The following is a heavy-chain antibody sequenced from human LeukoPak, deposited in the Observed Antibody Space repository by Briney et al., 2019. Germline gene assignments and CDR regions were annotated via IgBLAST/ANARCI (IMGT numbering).Heavy chain of an antibody. J-gene: IGHJ4*02. CDR2: VYSGGDT. V-gene: IGHV3-53*01. CDR3: ARVEIPWSFDY. Sequence: GGSLRLSCAASGFTVSSNYMSWVRQAPGERLEWVSIVYSGGDTYYADSVKGRFTMSRDNSKNMLYLQMNSLRAEDTAVYYCARVEIPWSFDYWGQGTLVTVSS. D-gene: IGHD2-21*01. CDR1: GFTVSSNY.